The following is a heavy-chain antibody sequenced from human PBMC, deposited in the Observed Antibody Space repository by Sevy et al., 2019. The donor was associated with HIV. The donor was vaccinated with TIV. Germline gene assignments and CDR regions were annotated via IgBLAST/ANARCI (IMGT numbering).Heavy chain of an antibody. CDR2: ISISGRMI. Sequence: GGSLRLSCAASGFTFSNYYMNWIRQAPGKGLEWVSSISISGRMISYADSVKGRFTISRDNAKNSLYLQMSGLRADDTAVYYCAREVDGVRGVYDYWVQRTLVTVSS. CDR3: AREVDGVRGVYDY. V-gene: IGHV3-11*01. D-gene: IGHD3-10*01. CDR1: GFTFSNYY. J-gene: IGHJ4*02.